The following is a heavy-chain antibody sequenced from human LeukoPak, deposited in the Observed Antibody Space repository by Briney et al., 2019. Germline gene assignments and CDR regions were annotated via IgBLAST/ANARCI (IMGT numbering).Heavy chain of an antibody. V-gene: IGHV1-2*02. CDR1: GYTFTGYY. D-gene: IGHD6-19*01. Sequence: ASVKVSCKASGYTFTGYYMHWVRQAPGQGLEWMGWINPNSGGTNYAQKFQGRVTMTRDTSISTAYMELSRLRSDDTAVYYCAREIGAYSSGWTLMTYFDYWGQGTLVTVSS. J-gene: IGHJ4*02. CDR3: AREIGAYSSGWTLMTYFDY. CDR2: INPNSGGT.